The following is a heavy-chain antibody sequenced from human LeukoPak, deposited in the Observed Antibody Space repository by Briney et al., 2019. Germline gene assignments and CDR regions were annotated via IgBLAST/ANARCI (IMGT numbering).Heavy chain of an antibody. D-gene: IGHD1-26*01. CDR3: ARAPTYSGSHY. V-gene: IGHV4-31*03. Sequence: PSETLSLTCTVSGGSISNGGYYWSWIRQHPGKGLEWIGYIYYSGSTHYNPSLKSRVNISVDTSKNQFSLKLNSVTAADTAVYYCARAPTYSGSHYWGQGTLVTVSS. CDR2: IYYSGST. CDR1: GGSISNGGYY. J-gene: IGHJ4*02.